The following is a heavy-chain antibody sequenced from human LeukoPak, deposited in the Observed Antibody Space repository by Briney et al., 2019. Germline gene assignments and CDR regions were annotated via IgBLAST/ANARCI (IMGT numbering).Heavy chain of an antibody. Sequence: GGSLRLSCAASGFTFSSYAMSWVRQAPGKGLEWVSAISGSGGSKCYADSVKGRFTISRDNSKNTLYLQMNSLRAGDTAVYYCARHDSSSPLYYFDYWGQGTLVTVSS. D-gene: IGHD6-6*01. CDR3: ARHDSSSPLYYFDY. J-gene: IGHJ4*02. V-gene: IGHV3-23*01. CDR2: ISGSGGSK. CDR1: GFTFSSYA.